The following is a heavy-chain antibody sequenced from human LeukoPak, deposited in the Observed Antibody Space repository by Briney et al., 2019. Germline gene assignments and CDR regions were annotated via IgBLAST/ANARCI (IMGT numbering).Heavy chain of an antibody. CDR3: ARKDIVVVPAASYYFDY. CDR2: IYHSGST. Sequence: SETLSLTCAVSGYSISSGYYWGWIRQPPGKGLEWIGSIYHSGSTNYNPSLKSRVTISVDTSKNQFSLKLSSVTAADTAVYYCARKDIVVVPAASYYFDYWGRGTLVTVSS. CDR1: GYSISSGYY. D-gene: IGHD2-2*01. V-gene: IGHV4-38-2*01. J-gene: IGHJ4*02.